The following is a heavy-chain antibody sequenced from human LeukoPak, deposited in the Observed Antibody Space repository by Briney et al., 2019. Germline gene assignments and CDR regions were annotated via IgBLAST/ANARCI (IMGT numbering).Heavy chain of an antibody. J-gene: IGHJ3*02. CDR2: IYWDDDT. V-gene: IGHV2-5*02. CDR3: AHIFWGTQAFDI. D-gene: IGHD7-27*01. Sequence: SGPTLVKSTQTLTLTCTLSGFSLRTNGVGVGWIRQPPGKALDCLALIYWDDDTRYSPSLKSRLTITKDISKNQVVLTLTNMDPVDTATYYCAHIFWGTQAFDIWGRGTMVTVSS. CDR1: GFSLRTNGVG.